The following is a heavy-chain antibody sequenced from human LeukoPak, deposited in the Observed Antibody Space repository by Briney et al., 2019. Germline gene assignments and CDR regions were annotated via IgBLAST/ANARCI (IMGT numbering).Heavy chain of an antibody. V-gene: IGHV4-34*01. CDR3: ARRHGGNYLLFPSDY. Sequence: SETLSLTCAVYGGSFSGYYWSWIRQPPGKGLEWIGEINHSGSTNYNPSLKSRVTISVDTSKNQFSLKLSSVTAADTAVYYCARRHGGNYLLFPSDYWGQGTLVTVSS. J-gene: IGHJ4*02. D-gene: IGHD4-23*01. CDR2: INHSGST. CDR1: GGSFSGYY.